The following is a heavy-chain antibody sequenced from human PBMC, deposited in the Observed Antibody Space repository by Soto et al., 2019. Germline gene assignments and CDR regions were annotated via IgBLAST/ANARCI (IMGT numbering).Heavy chain of an antibody. D-gene: IGHD5-18*01. CDR1: GFTFSNAW. Sequence: GGSLRLSCAASGFTFSNAWMSWVRQAPGKGLEWVGRIKSKTDGGTTDYAAPVKGRFTISRDDSKSTLYLQMNSLKTEDTAVYYCTTEIQLWLGTHQDLGRDYWGQGTLVTVSS. CDR3: TTEIQLWLGTHQDLGRDY. CDR2: IKSKTDGGTT. V-gene: IGHV3-15*01. J-gene: IGHJ4*02.